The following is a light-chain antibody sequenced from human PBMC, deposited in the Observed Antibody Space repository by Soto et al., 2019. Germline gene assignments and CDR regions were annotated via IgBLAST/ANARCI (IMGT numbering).Light chain of an antibody. CDR1: QSVSSNY. J-gene: IGKJ2*01. CDR2: GAS. V-gene: IGKV3-20*01. Sequence: EIVLAQSPGTLSLSPGQRATLSCRASQSVSSNYLAWYQQKPGQAPRLLIHGASSRATAIPDRFSGSGSGTDFTLTISRLEPKDFAMYYCQQYGTSPQTFGQGTKVDIK. CDR3: QQYGTSPQT.